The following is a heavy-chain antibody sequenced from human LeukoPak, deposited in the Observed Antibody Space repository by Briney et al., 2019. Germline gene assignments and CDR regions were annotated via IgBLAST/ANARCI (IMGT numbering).Heavy chain of an antibody. CDR1: GFTFISYA. CDR3: AKDRAYGDYPLGWFDP. CDR2: IRYDGSNK. Sequence: GTSLRLSCAASGFTFISYAIHWVRQAPGKGLEWVAFIRYDGSNKYHAESVKGRFTISRDNSKNTLYLQMNSLRAEDTAVYYCAKDRAYGDYPLGWFDPWGQGTLVTVSS. J-gene: IGHJ5*02. V-gene: IGHV3-30*02. D-gene: IGHD4-17*01.